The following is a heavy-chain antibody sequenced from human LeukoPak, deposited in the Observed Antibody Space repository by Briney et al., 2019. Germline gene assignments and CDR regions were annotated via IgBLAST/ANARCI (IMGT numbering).Heavy chain of an antibody. D-gene: IGHD4-17*01. CDR3: ARDGDYVPY. CDR2: INPNSGGT. CDR1: PNTYTRPY. J-gene: IGHJ4*01. V-gene: IGHV1-2*02. Sequence: TPYVSSPSSPNTYTRPYMPCLRPAPGQGPDPTRWINPNSGGTNYAQTFQGRVTMTRDTSLSTAYMELGRLRSDDTAVYYCARDGDYVPYWGHGILVTVSS.